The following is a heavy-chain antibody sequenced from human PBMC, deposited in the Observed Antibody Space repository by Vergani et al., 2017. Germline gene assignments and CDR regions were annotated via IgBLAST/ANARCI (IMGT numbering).Heavy chain of an antibody. J-gene: IGHJ4*02. Sequence: SWILQPPGKALEWLAHIFSNDAKSYSTSLKSRLTISKDTSKSQVVLTMTNMDPVDTATYYCARMDRLLNGFSYWGQGTLVTVSS. D-gene: IGHD2-2*01. CDR3: ARMDRLLNGFSY. V-gene: IGHV2-26*01. CDR2: IFSNDAK.